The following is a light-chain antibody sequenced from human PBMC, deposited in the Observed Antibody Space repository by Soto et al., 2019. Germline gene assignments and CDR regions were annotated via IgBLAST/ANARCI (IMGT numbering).Light chain of an antibody. V-gene: IGKV1-39*01. CDR1: QSISSY. Sequence: DIQMTQSPSTLSGSVGDRVTITCRASQSISSYLNWYQQKPGKAPKLLIYAASSLQSGVPSRFSGSGSGTEFTLTISSLQPDDFATYYCQQVNTYPVTFGGGTRLEIK. CDR2: AAS. J-gene: IGKJ5*01. CDR3: QQVNTYPVT.